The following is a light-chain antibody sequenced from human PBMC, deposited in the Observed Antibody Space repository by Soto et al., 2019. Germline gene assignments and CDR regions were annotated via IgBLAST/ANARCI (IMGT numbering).Light chain of an antibody. CDR1: QSISSW. V-gene: IGKV1-5*03. J-gene: IGKJ1*01. CDR2: KAS. CDR3: QQYESDWK. Sequence: DLPITYSASSLSASVGDTATITCRASQSISSWLAWYQQKPGKVPKLLIYKASSLESGVPSRFSGSGFGTEFTLTISSLQPDDFATYYCQQYESDWKFGQGAKG.